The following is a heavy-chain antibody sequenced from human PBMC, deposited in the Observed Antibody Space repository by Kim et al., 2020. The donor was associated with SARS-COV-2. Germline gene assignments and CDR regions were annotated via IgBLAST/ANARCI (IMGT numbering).Heavy chain of an antibody. CDR1: GGTFSSYA. CDR2: IIPIFGTA. Sequence: SVKVSCKASGGTFSSYAISWVRQAPGQGLEWMGGIIPIFGTANYAQKFQGRVTITADESTSTAYMELSSLRSEDTAVYYCARGVAVAGSFFMGLCMDVWGQGTTVTVSS. D-gene: IGHD6-19*01. CDR3: ARGVAVAGSFFMGLCMDV. J-gene: IGHJ6*02. V-gene: IGHV1-69*13.